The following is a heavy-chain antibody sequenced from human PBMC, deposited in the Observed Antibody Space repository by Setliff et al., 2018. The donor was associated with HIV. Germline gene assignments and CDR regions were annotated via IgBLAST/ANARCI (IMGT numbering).Heavy chain of an antibody. J-gene: IGHJ4*01. CDR1: GFSLASTGVA. CDR2: IYWDDDV. Sequence: SGPSCEPPQTLTLTCTFSGFSLASTGVAVGWVRQPPGEGLEWLALIYWDDDVRYNPSLKSRLTITKDTSKNQVVLTMSNMDPVDTGTYFCAHVSYYREVYLDSWGQGTLVTVSS. CDR3: AHVSYYREVYLDS. D-gene: IGHD4-17*01. V-gene: IGHV2-5*02.